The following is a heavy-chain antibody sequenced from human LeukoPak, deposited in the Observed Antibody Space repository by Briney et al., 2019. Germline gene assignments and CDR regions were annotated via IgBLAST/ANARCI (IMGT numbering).Heavy chain of an antibody. V-gene: IGHV3-15*01. CDR1: GFTFSNAW. J-gene: IGHJ4*02. D-gene: IGHD6-19*01. CDR3: TTSYRIAVAGTDY. CDR2: IKSKTDGGTT. Sequence: GGSLRLSCAASGFTFSNAWMSWVRQAPGKGLEWVGRIKSKTDGGTTDYAAPVKGRFTISRDDSKNTLYLQMNSLKTEDTAVYYCTTSYRIAVAGTDYWGQGTLVTVSS.